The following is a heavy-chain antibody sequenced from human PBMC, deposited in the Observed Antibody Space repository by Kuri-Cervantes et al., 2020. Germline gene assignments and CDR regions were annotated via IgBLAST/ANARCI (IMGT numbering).Heavy chain of an antibody. CDR2: IDPEDGET. CDR3: ARGVDICSGGTCYPNYYYYYMDV. V-gene: IGHV1-24*01. CDR1: GYTLTELS. Sequence: ASVKVSCKVSGYTLTELSMHWVRQAPGKGLEWMGGIDPEDGETIYAQKFQGRVTITADISTSTAYMELSSLRSEDTAVYYCARGVDICSGGTCYPNYYYYYMDVWGKGTTVTVSS. J-gene: IGHJ6*03. D-gene: IGHD2-15*01.